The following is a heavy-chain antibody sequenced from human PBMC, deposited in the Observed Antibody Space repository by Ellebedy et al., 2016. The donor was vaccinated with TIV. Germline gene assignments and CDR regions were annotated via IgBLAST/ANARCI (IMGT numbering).Heavy chain of an antibody. CDR1: GGSISGYY. J-gene: IGHJ6*03. CDR3: ARDRGEGYCTSTNCFDYYMDV. CDR2: IYTSGTT. D-gene: IGHD2-2*01. Sequence: SETLSLXXTVSGGSISGYYWTWIRQPAGKGLEWIGRIYTSGTTNYNPSLKSRVTMSVDTSKNQFSLRLSSVTAADTAVYYCARDRGEGYCTSTNCFDYYMDVWGKGTTVAVSS. V-gene: IGHV4-4*07.